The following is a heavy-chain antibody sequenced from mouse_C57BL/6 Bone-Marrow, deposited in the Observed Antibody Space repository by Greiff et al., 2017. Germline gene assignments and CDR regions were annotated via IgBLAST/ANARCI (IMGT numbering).Heavy chain of an antibody. CDR1: GYTFTSYG. Sequence: VQLQQSGAELARPGASVKLSCKASGYTFTSYGISWVKQRTGQGLEWIGEIYPRSGNTYYNEKFKGKATLTADKSSGTAYMELRSLTSEDSAVYFCASPGIYYYGSSPAYWGQGTLVTVSA. V-gene: IGHV1-81*01. D-gene: IGHD1-1*01. CDR3: ASPGIYYYGSSPAY. J-gene: IGHJ3*01. CDR2: IYPRSGNT.